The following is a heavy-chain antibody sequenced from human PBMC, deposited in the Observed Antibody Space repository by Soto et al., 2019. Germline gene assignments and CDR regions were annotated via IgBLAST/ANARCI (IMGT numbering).Heavy chain of an antibody. D-gene: IGHD6-19*01. CDR1: GGAISGYY. CDR2: IHYSGST. J-gene: IGHJ2*01. V-gene: IGHV4-59*01. CDR3: ARGHSSGWYFDF. Sequence: QVHLQESGPGLVKTSETLSLTCKVTGGAISGYYWSWIRQPPGKGLEWIGNIHYSGSTNYSPSLKSRVTVSVDTSKNQFSLKLSSVTAADTAVYYCARGHSSGWYFDFWGRGTLVTVSS.